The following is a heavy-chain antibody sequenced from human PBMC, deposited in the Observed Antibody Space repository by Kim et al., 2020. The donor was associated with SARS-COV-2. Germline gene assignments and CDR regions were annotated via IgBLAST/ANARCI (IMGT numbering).Heavy chain of an antibody. CDR3: ARDRGYGGKRGLDY. J-gene: IGHJ4*02. D-gene: IGHD4-17*01. V-gene: IGHV1-69*13. CDR2: IIPIFGTA. CDR1: GGTFSSYA. Sequence: SVKVSCKASGGTFSSYAISWVRQAPGQGLEWMGGIIPIFGTANYAQKFQGRVTITADESTSTAYMELSSLRSEDTAVYYCARDRGYGGKRGLDYWGQGTLVTVSS.